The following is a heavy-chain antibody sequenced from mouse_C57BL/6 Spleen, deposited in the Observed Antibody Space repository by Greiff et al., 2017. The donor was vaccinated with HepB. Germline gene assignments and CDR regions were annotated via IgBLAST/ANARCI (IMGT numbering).Heavy chain of an antibody. CDR2: ISNGGGST. Sequence: EVKLMESGGGLVQPGGSLKLSCAASGFTFSDYYMYWVRQTPEKRLEWVAYISNGGGSTYYPDTVKGRFTISRDNAKNTLYLQMSRLKSEDTAMYYCARHEEGAWFAYWGQGTLVTVSA. J-gene: IGHJ3*01. CDR1: GFTFSDYY. CDR3: ARHEEGAWFAY. V-gene: IGHV5-12*01.